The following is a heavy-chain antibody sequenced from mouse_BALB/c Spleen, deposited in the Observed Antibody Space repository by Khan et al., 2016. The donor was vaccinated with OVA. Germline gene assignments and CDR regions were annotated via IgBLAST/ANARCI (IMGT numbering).Heavy chain of an antibody. V-gene: IGHV3-2*02. D-gene: IGHD3-3*01. CDR3: ARVYGGDIDY. CDR2: ISYSGNT. CDR1: GYSITTDYA. Sequence: VQLKQSGPGLVKPSQSLSLTCTVTGYSITTDYAWNWIRQFPGNKLEWMGFISYSGNTKYNPSLKSRISITRDTSKNQFFLQLKFVTTEDTARYYCARVYGGDIDYWGQGTTLTVSS. J-gene: IGHJ2*01.